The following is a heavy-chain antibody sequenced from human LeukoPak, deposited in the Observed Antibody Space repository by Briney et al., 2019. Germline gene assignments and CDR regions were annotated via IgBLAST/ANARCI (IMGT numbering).Heavy chain of an antibody. J-gene: IGHJ4*02. CDR2: IYYSGST. V-gene: IGHV4-59*08. D-gene: IGHD3-22*01. Sequence: SGTLSLTCTVSVGSISSYYWSWIRQPPGKGLEWIGYIYYSGSTNYNPSLTSRVNISVDTSNRQFSLKLSSVTAADTAVYYCARGEFGSGYYPGYWGQGTLVTVSS. CDR1: VGSISSYY. CDR3: ARGEFGSGYYPGY.